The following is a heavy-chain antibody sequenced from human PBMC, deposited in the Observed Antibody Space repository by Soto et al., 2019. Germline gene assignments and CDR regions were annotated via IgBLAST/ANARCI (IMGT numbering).Heavy chain of an antibody. CDR3: ARVRGSYPDDAFDI. D-gene: IGHD1-26*01. V-gene: IGHV1-69*13. Sequence: SVKVSGEASGGTFSSYAISWVRQAPGQGLEWMGGIIPIFGTANYAQKFQGRVTITADESTSTAYMELSSLRSEDTAVYYCARVRGSYPDDAFDIWGQGTMVTVSS. CDR2: IIPIFGTA. CDR1: GGTFSSYA. J-gene: IGHJ3*02.